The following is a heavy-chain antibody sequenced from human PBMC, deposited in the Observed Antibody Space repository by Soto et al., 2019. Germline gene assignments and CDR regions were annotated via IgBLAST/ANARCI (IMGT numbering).Heavy chain of an antibody. Sequence: EVQLVESGGGLVQPGGSQRLSCAASGFTFSSYWMHWVRQAPGKGLVWVSRINSDGSSTSYADSVKGRFTISRDNAKNTLYLQMISLRAEDTAVYYCARDQGYCSGGSCYVAGYWGQGTLVTVSS. CDR1: GFTFSSYW. D-gene: IGHD2-15*01. CDR2: INSDGSST. V-gene: IGHV3-74*01. CDR3: ARDQGYCSGGSCYVAGY. J-gene: IGHJ4*02.